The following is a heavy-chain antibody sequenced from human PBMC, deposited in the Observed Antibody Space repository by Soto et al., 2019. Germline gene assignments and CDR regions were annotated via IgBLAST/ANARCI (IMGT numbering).Heavy chain of an antibody. CDR2: IYYSGST. CDR1: GGSISSSSYY. D-gene: IGHD3-22*01. Sequence: QLQLQESGPGLVKPSETLSLTCTVSGGSISSSSYYWGWIRQPPGKGLEWIGSIYYSGSTYYNPSLKSRVTISVDTSKNQFSLKLSSVTAADTAVYYCARHYDSSGYYYERVESFDIWGQGTMVTVSS. V-gene: IGHV4-39*01. CDR3: ARHYDSSGYYYERVESFDI. J-gene: IGHJ3*02.